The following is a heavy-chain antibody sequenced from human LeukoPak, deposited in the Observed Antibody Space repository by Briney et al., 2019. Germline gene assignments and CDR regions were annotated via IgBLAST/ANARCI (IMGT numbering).Heavy chain of an antibody. CDR2: ISGSGGST. V-gene: IGHV3-23*01. CDR1: GFTFSGYA. J-gene: IGHJ4*02. D-gene: IGHD6-19*01. CDR3: AKDLESSGWYFEAYFDY. Sequence: PGGSLRLSCAASGFTFSGYAMSWVRQAPGKGLEWVSAISGSGGSTYYADSVKGRFTISRDNSKNTLYLQMNSLRAEDTAVYYCAKDLESSGWYFEAYFDYWGLGTLVTVSS.